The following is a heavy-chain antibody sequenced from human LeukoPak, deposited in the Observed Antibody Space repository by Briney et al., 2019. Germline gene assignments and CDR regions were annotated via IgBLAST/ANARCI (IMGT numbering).Heavy chain of an antibody. CDR1: GYTFTGYY. V-gene: IGHV1-2*02. Sequence: GASVKVSCKASGYTFTGYYMHWVRQAPGQGLEWMGWINPNSGGTNYAQKFQGRVTMTRDTSTSTVYMELSSLRSEDTAVYYCARGPEVVRGPLNWFDPWGQGTLVTVSS. CDR2: INPNSGGT. CDR3: ARGPEVVRGPLNWFDP. D-gene: IGHD3-10*01. J-gene: IGHJ5*02.